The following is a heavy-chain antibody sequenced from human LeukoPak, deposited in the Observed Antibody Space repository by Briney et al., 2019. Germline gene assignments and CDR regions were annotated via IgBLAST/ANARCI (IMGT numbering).Heavy chain of an antibody. J-gene: IGHJ4*02. CDR1: GGSISSYY. CDR3: ARARWLQSDFDY. CDR2: IYYSGST. D-gene: IGHD5-24*01. Sequence: PSETLSLTCTVSGGSISSYYWSWIRQPPGKGLEWIGYIYYSGSTNYNPSLKSRVTISVDTSKNQFSLKLSSVTAADTAVYYCARARWLQSDFDYWGQGTLVTVSS. V-gene: IGHV4-59*12.